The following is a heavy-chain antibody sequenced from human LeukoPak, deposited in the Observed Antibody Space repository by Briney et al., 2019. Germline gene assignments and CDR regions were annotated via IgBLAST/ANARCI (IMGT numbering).Heavy chain of an antibody. CDR2: IYYSGST. J-gene: IGHJ5*02. CDR3: ARLTGYSSESWFDP. Sequence: SETLSLTCTVSGGSISSSSYYWGWIRQPPGKGLEWIGSIYYSGSTYYNPSLKSRVTISVDRSKNQFSLKLSSVSAADTAVYYCARLTGYSSESWFDPWGQGILVTVSS. V-gene: IGHV4-39*07. CDR1: GGSISSSSYY. D-gene: IGHD3-9*01.